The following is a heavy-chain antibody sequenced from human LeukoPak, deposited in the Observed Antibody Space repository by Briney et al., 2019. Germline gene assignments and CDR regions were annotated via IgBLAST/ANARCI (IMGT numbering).Heavy chain of an antibody. Sequence: GGSLRLSCAASGLSFSSFAMAWVRQAPGKGLEWVSGIIDTGGATYYADSVKGRFTISRDNSKNTLFLQMNSLRAEDTAVYYCAKFNGHPTTNYYMDVWGEGTTVTVSS. CDR3: AKFNGHPTTNYYMDV. D-gene: IGHD3-10*01. J-gene: IGHJ6*04. V-gene: IGHV3-23*01. CDR1: GLSFSSFA. CDR2: IIDTGGAT.